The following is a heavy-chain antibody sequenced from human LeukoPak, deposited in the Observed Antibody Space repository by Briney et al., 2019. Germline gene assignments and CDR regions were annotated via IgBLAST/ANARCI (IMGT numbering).Heavy chain of an antibody. D-gene: IGHD3-22*01. V-gene: IGHV3-33*01. Sequence: GGSLRLSCAASGFTFSGYGMHWVRQAPGKGVEWVAIIWSGATHKYYADSVKGRFTISRDNSKNTLYLQMDSLRAEDTALYYCARTHYDGGGYYKFDSWGQGTLVTVPS. CDR1: GFTFSGYG. CDR3: ARTHYDGGGYYKFDS. J-gene: IGHJ4*02. CDR2: IWSGATHK.